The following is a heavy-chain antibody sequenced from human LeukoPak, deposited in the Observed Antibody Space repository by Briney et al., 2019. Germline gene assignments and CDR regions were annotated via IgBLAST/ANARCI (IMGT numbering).Heavy chain of an antibody. CDR1: GSSISSYY. CDR3: ARVRYYDFWSGYSYYFDY. V-gene: IGHV4-4*07. J-gene: IGHJ4*02. CDR2: IYTSGST. Sequence: SETLSLTCTVSGSSISSYYWSWIRQPAGKGLEWIGRIYTSGSTNYNPSLKSRVTMSVDTSKNQFSLKLSSVTAADTAVYYCARVRYYDFWSGYSYYFDYWGQGTLVTVSS. D-gene: IGHD3-3*01.